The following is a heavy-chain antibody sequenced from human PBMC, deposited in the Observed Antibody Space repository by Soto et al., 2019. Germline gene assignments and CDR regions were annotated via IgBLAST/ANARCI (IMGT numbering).Heavy chain of an antibody. V-gene: IGHV3-33*01. Sequence: QVQLVESGGGVVQPGRSLSLSCAASGFTFNTYGMHWVGQAPGKGLEWVAVIWYDGSKKYYADSVKGRFTISRDNSKNTMYLYRTSRRAEDTAVNYSGSKDGTGGSCRSYDYYDMAVWGQGTTVTV. CDR3: GSKDGTGGSCRSYDYYDMAV. J-gene: IGHJ6*02. CDR2: IWYDGSKK. D-gene: IGHD2-15*01. CDR1: GFTFNTYG.